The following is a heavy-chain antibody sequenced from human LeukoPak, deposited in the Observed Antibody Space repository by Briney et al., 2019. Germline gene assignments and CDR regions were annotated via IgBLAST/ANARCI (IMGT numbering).Heavy chain of an antibody. CDR2: ISSSSSTI. Sequence: GGSLRLSCAASGFTFSSYSMNWVRQAPGKGLEWVSYISSSSSTIYYADSVKGRFTISRDNAENSLYLQMNSLRAEDMAVYYCARDPIHSSSWFDYWGQGTLVTVSS. CDR3: ARDPIHSSSWFDY. CDR1: GFTFSSYS. J-gene: IGHJ4*02. V-gene: IGHV3-48*01. D-gene: IGHD6-13*01.